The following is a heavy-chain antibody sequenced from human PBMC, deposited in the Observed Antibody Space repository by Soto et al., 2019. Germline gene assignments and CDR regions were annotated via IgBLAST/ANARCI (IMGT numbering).Heavy chain of an antibody. J-gene: IGHJ6*03. V-gene: IGHV1-18*01. CDR2: ISAYNGNA. CDR3: AKSLVFVDHAYMDV. Sequence: ASVKVSCKASGYTFTSYGISWVRQAPGQGLEWMGWISAYNGNANYAQKFQGRVTMTTDTSTQTAYMELRSLRSEDTALYYCAKSLVFVDHAYMDVWGKGTTVTVSS. D-gene: IGHD2-21*01. CDR1: GYTFTSYG.